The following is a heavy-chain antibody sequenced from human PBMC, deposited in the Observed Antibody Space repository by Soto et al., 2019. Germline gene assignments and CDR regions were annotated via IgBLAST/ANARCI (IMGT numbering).Heavy chain of an antibody. Sequence: PGESLKISCKGSGYSFTSYWISWVRQMPGKGLEWMGRIDPSDSYTNYSPSFQGHVTISADKSISTAYLQWSSLKASDTAMYYCARYPAAGDTTPPYYYGMDVWGQGTTVTVSS. CDR3: ARYPAAGDTTPPYYYGMDV. D-gene: IGHD6-13*01. CDR1: GYSFTSYW. J-gene: IGHJ6*02. V-gene: IGHV5-10-1*01. CDR2: IDPSDSYT.